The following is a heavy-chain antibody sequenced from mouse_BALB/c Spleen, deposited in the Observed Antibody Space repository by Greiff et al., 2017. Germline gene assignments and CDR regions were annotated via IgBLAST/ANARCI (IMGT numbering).Heavy chain of an antibody. CDR3: AREDDYGGFAY. Sequence: EVQLQESGGGLVKPGGSLKLSCAASGFTFSSYAMSWVRQTPEKRLEWVASISSGGSTYYPDSVKGRFTISRDNARNILYLQMSSLRSEDTAMYYCAREDDYGGFAYWGQGTLVTVSA. V-gene: IGHV5-6-5*01. J-gene: IGHJ3*01. CDR2: ISSGGST. CDR1: GFTFSSYA. D-gene: IGHD2-4*01.